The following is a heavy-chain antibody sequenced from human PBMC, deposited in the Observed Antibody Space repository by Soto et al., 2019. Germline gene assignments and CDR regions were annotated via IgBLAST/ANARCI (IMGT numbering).Heavy chain of an antibody. Sequence: SETLSLTCTVSGASISSYNWNWVRQSAGKGPEWVGRLNIAGTINYNPSLKSRITMSMDTSENQISLHLRSVTAADTAMYYCARDRGEYTSSWFWYFSHWGHGTLVTVSS. CDR3: ARDRGEYTSSWFWYFSH. CDR2: LNIAGTI. D-gene: IGHD6-13*01. CDR1: GASISSYN. J-gene: IGHJ2*01. V-gene: IGHV4-4*07.